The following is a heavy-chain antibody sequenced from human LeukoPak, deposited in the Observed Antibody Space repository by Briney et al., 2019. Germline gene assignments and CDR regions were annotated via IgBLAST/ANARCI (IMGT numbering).Heavy chain of an antibody. CDR2: ISWNSGSI. CDR1: GFTFDDYA. Sequence: GRSLRLSCAASGFTFDDYAMHWVRQAPGKGLEWVSGISWNSGSIGYADSVKGRFTISRDNAKNSLYLQMNSLRAEDTALYYCAKVGIAVAGTVVYFDYWGQGTLVTVSS. V-gene: IGHV3-9*01. CDR3: AKVGIAVAGTVVYFDY. D-gene: IGHD6-19*01. J-gene: IGHJ4*02.